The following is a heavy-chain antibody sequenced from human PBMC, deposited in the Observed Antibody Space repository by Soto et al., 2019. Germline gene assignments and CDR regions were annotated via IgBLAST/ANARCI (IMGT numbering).Heavy chain of an antibody. CDR2: IYPGDSDT. CDR1: GYSFTSYW. Sequence: GESLKISCKGSGYSFTSYWIGWVRQMPGKGLEWMGIIYPGDSDTRYSPSFQGQVTISADKSISTAYLQWSSLKASDTAMYYCARSTTVVRQTDAFDIWGQGTMVTVSS. D-gene: IGHD4-17*01. J-gene: IGHJ3*02. CDR3: ARSTTVVRQTDAFDI. V-gene: IGHV5-51*01.